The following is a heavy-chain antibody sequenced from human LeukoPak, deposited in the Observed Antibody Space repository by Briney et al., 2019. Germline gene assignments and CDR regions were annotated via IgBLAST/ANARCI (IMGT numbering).Heavy chain of an antibody. V-gene: IGHV4-61*08. Sequence: PSETLSLTCTVSGGSIRSGGYYWSWIRQHPGKGLEWIGNIYYSGSTNYNPSLKSRVTISVDTSKNQFSLKLGSVTAADTAVYYCARGDPRSSWPWDFDLWGRGTLVTVSS. J-gene: IGHJ2*01. CDR3: ARGDPRSSWPWDFDL. CDR1: GGSIRSGGYY. D-gene: IGHD6-13*01. CDR2: IYYSGST.